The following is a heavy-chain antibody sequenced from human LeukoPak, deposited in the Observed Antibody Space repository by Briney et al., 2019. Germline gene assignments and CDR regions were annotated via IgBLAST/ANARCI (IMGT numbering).Heavy chain of an antibody. CDR2: MNPNSGNT. J-gene: IGHJ3*02. CDR3: ARNNIKGYYDFWSGYYPDAFDI. D-gene: IGHD3-3*01. Sequence: VASVKVSCKASGYTFTSYDINWVRQATGQGLEWMGWMNPNSGNTGYAQKFQGRVTITRSTSISTAYMELSSLRSEDTAVYYCARNNIKGYYDFWSGYYPDAFDIRGQGTMVTVSS. V-gene: IGHV1-8*03. CDR1: GYTFTSYD.